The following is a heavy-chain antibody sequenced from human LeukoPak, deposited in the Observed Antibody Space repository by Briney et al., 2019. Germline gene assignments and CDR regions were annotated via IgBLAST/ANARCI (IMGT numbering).Heavy chain of an antibody. J-gene: IGHJ4*02. Sequence: GGSLRLSCAASGFTFSTYWMHWVRQSPGKGLVWVSRINMDGTTISYAGSVEGRFTISRDNAKNSLYLQMNSLRADDTAIYYCARDPNCSGGRCYQDYWGQGTLVTVSS. CDR1: GFTFSTYW. CDR2: INMDGTTI. V-gene: IGHV3-74*01. CDR3: ARDPNCSGGRCYQDY. D-gene: IGHD2-15*01.